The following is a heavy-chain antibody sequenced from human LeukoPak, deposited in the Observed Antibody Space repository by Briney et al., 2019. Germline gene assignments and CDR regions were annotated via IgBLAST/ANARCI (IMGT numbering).Heavy chain of an antibody. CDR1: GYTFTGYY. CDR2: INPNSGGT. CDR3: ASRVTTRYYYYYMDV. J-gene: IGHJ6*03. V-gene: IGHV1-2*02. D-gene: IGHD4-11*01. Sequence: GASVKVSCKASGYTFTGYYMHWVRQAPGQGLEWMGWINPNSGGTNYAQKFQGRVTMTGDTSISTDYMELSRLRSDDTAVYYCASRVTTRYYYYYMDVWGKGTTVTVSS.